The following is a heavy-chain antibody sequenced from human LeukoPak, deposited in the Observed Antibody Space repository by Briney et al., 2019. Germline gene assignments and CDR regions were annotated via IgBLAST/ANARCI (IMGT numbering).Heavy chain of an antibody. J-gene: IGHJ6*04. CDR2: IKQDGSEK. Sequence: GGSLRLSCAASGFTFSSYRMSWVRQAPGKGLEWVANIKQDGSEKHYVDSVKGRFTISRDNAKNSLYLQMNSLRAEDTAVYYCAELGITMIGGVWGKGTTVTISS. CDR1: GFTFSSYR. CDR3: AELGITMIGGV. V-gene: IGHV3-7*01. D-gene: IGHD3-10*02.